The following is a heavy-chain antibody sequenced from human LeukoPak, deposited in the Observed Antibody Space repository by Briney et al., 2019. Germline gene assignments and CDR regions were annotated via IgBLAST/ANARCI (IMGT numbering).Heavy chain of an antibody. CDR1: GFPFSGYW. CDR2: IDDDGAGT. CDR3: ARSASGYDA. Sequence: PGGSLRLSCAASGFPFSGYWMHWVRQAPGKGLVWVSRIDDDGAGTTYADSVKGRFTISRDNAKNTLYPQMNSLRVEDTAVYYCARSASGYDAWGQGTLVTVSS. D-gene: IGHD5-12*01. V-gene: IGHV3-74*01. J-gene: IGHJ5*02.